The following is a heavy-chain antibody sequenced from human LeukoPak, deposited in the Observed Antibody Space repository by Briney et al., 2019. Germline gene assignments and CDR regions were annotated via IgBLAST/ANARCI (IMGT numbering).Heavy chain of an antibody. CDR3: ASSYSSSWYEEYYFDY. CDR1: GYTFTGYY. Sequence: ASVKVSCKASGYTFTGYYMHWVRQAPGQGLEWMGWINPNSGGTNYAQKFQGRVTMTRDTSISTAYKELSRLRSDDTAVYYCASSYSSSWYEEYYFDYWGQGTLVTVSS. J-gene: IGHJ4*02. CDR2: INPNSGGT. V-gene: IGHV1-2*02. D-gene: IGHD6-13*01.